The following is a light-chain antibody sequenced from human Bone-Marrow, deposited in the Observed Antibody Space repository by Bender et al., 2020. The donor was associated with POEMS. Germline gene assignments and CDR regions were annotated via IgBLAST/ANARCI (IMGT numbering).Light chain of an antibody. J-gene: IGLJ1*01. Sequence: QSVLTQPPSVSGAPGQWVTISCTGSSSNIGTGRDVHWYQQLPGAAPKLLIYSDTNRPSGVPDRFSGSKSGTSASLAIAGLQAEDEADYYCQSHVSGLGYVFGTGTKVTVL. CDR3: QSHVSGLGYV. CDR2: SDT. V-gene: IGLV1-40*01. CDR1: SSNIGTGRD.